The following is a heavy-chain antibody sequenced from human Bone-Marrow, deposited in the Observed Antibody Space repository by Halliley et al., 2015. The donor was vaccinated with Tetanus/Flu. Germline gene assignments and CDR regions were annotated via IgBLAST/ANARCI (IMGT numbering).Heavy chain of an antibody. Sequence: KGPGWVANIQQDGSEKNYVDSVKGRFSISRDNAKSSLFLQMNNVGVEDRALYYCMGGGGWLIDYWGHGIRVTVSS. D-gene: IGHD3-16*01. CDR3: MGGGGWLIDY. V-gene: IGHV3-7*04. J-gene: IGHJ4*01. CDR2: IQQDGSEK.